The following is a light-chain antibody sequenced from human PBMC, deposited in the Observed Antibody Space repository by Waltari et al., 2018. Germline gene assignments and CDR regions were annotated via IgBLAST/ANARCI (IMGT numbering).Light chain of an antibody. V-gene: IGKV3-20*01. J-gene: IGKJ1*01. CDR1: QSVSRA. CDR2: AAS. Sequence: EIVLTQSPGTLSLSPGERDTISCRASQSVSRALAWYQQKPGQAPRLLIYAASTRATGVPDRFSGSGSGTDFSLTISRLDPEDFAVYYCQHYVNLPVTFGQGTKVEI. CDR3: QHYVNLPVT.